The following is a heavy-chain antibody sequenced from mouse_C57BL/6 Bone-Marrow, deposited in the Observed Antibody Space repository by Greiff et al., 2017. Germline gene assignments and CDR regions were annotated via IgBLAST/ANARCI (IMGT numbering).Heavy chain of an antibody. D-gene: IGHD4-1*01. CDR3: ATNGDDY. CDR1: GYAFSSSW. J-gene: IGHJ2*01. V-gene: IGHV1-82*01. CDR2: IYPGDGDT. Sequence: VQLQQSGPELVKPGASVKISCKASGYAFSSSWMNWVKQRPGQGLEWIGRIYPGDGDTNYNGKFKGKATLTADKSSSTAYMQLSSLTSEDSAVYFGATNGDDYGGQGTTLTVSS.